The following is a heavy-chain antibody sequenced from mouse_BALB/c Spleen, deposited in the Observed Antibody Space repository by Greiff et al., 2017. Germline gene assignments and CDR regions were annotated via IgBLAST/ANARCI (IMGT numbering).Heavy chain of an antibody. V-gene: IGHV5-9-3*01. CDR2: ISSGSSYT. D-gene: IGHD2-2*01. J-gene: IGHJ4*01. CDR1: GFTFSSYA. Sequence: EVMLVESGGGLVKPGGSLKLSCAASGFTFSSYAMSWVRQTPEKRLEWVATISSGSSYTYYPDSVKGRFTISRDNAKNTLYLQMSSLRSEDTAMYYCARQGFYGYDDAMDYWGQGTSVTVSS. CDR3: ARQGFYGYDDAMDY.